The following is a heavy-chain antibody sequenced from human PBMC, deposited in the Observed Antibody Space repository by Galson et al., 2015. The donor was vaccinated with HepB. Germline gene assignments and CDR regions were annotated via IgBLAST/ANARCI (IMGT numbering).Heavy chain of an antibody. CDR3: GRVGYSTSSGLDY. D-gene: IGHD6-6*01. CDR1: GYRFISFV. V-gene: IGHV1-46*01. J-gene: IGHJ4*02. Sequence: SVKVSCKASGYRFISFVIHWVQQAPGQGLEWMGMINPSGGSTRYAHRFKDRVTTTRDTSASTVYMEMNSLRSEDTAVYFCGRVGYSTSSGLDYWGQGTLVTVSS. CDR2: INPSGGST.